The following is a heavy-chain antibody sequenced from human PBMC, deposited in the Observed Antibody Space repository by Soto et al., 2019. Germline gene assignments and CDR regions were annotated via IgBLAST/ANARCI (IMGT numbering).Heavy chain of an antibody. CDR1: GGSISSYY. V-gene: IGHV4-4*07. D-gene: IGHD6-13*01. J-gene: IGHJ4*02. Sequence: PSETLSLTCTVSGGSISSYYWSWIRQPAGKGLEWIGRIYTSGSTNYNPSLKSRVTMSVDTSKNQFSLKLSSVTAADTAVYYCARGRWMGSSRHFDYWGQGTLVTVSS. CDR3: ARGRWMGSSRHFDY. CDR2: IYTSGST.